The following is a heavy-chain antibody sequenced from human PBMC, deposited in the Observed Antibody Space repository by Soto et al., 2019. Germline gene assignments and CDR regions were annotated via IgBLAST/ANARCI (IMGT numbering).Heavy chain of an antibody. D-gene: IGHD6-6*01. CDR1: GFTFSSYA. Sequence: PGGSLRLSCAASGFTFSSYALHWVRQAPGKGLEWVAVISYDGSNKYYADSVKGRFTISLDNSKNTLYLQMNSLRAEDTAVYYCARDQSIAARYFDYWGQGTLVTVSS. J-gene: IGHJ4*02. V-gene: IGHV3-30-3*01. CDR3: ARDQSIAARYFDY. CDR2: ISYDGSNK.